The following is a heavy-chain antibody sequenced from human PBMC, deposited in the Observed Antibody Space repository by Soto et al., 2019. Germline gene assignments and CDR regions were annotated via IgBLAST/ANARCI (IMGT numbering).Heavy chain of an antibody. J-gene: IGHJ6*02. V-gene: IGHV4-4*02. D-gene: IGHD3-10*01. CDR1: GGSISSSNW. CDR3: ARLSITMVRGVTYYYYGMDV. Sequence: QVQLQESGPGLVKPSGTLSLTCAVSGGSISSSNWWSWVRQPPGKGLEWIGEIYHSGSTNYNPSLKRRVTISVDKSKNQFSLKLSSVTAADTAVYYCARLSITMVRGVTYYYYGMDVWGQGTTVTVSS. CDR2: IYHSGST.